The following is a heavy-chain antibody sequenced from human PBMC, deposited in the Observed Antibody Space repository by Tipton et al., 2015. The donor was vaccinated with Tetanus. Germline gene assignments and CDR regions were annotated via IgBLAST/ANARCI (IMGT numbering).Heavy chain of an antibody. CDR3: ARDPLSRYYGDYGWFDP. V-gene: IGHV4-39*07. J-gene: IGHJ5*02. CDR2: INYSGST. D-gene: IGHD4-17*01. Sequence: TLSLTCTVSGGSLTNSDHYCAWIRQSPGKGLEWIGSINYSGSTNYNPSLKSRVTISVDTSKNQFSLKLSSVTAADTAVYYCARDPLSRYYGDYGWFDPWGQGTLVTVSS. CDR1: GGSLTNSDHY.